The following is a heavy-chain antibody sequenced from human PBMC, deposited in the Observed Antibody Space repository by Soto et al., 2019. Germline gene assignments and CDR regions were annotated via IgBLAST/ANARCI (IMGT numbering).Heavy chain of an antibody. CDR3: ARLVWNYGDWYDP. CDR2: IYHSGST. Sequence: SETLSLTCAVSGGSISSGGYSWSWIRQPPGKGLEWIGYIYHSGSTNYNPSLKSRVTISVDTSKNQFSLKLSSVTAADTAVYFCARLVWNYGDWYDPWSRGTLVTVSS. D-gene: IGHD1-7*01. CDR1: GGSISSGGYS. V-gene: IGHV4-30-2*01. J-gene: IGHJ5*02.